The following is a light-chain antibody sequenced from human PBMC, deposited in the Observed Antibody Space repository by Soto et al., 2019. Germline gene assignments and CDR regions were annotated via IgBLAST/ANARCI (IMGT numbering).Light chain of an antibody. CDR3: LQSHTTPFP. CDR1: QSVSRN. V-gene: IGKV1-39*01. J-gene: IGKJ3*01. Sequence: DIQVTQSPSSLSASVGDRVTITCRASQSVSRNLNWYYQKPGKAPKLLIYAASRLQSGVSSRFSGSGSGTDFTLTITSLQPEDFASYYCLQSHTTPFPFGPGTKLDI. CDR2: AAS.